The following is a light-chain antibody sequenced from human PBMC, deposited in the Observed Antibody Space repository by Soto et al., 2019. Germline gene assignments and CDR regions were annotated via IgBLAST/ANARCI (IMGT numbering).Light chain of an antibody. J-gene: IGKJ1*01. V-gene: IGKV1-39*01. CDR3: QQSYSTPET. CDR2: DAS. CDR1: QSVSMY. Sequence: DIQMTQSPSSLSASVGDRVTITCRASQSVSMYLNWYQQKPGKAPKLLIYDASSLESGVPSRFSGGGSGTDFTLTIGSLQPEDFATYYCQQSYSTPETFGQGTKVDI.